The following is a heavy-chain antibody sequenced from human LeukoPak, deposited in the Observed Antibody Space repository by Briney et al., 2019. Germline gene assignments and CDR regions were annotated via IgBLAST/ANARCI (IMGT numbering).Heavy chain of an antibody. Sequence: SMKVSCKASGGTFSSYAISWVRQAPGQGLEWMGRIIPILGIANYAQKFQGRVTITADKSTSTAYMELSSLRSEDTAVYYCARSYDSSSDYWGQGTLVTVSS. CDR2: IIPILGIA. CDR1: GGTFSSYA. J-gene: IGHJ4*02. D-gene: IGHD3-22*01. V-gene: IGHV1-69*04. CDR3: ARSYDSSSDY.